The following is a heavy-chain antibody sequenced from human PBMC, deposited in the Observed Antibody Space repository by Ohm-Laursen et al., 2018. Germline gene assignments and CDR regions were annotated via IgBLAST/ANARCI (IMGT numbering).Heavy chain of an antibody. CDR2: IYHSGST. D-gene: IGHD6-13*01. V-gene: IGHV4-59*08. Sequence: TLSFTCTVSVGSISSYYWSWMPQPPGKGREWIAYIYHSGSTNYNPSIKSRVTVPVDTSNNQFPLNLNSVTAADTAVYYCASSQSSSWYHAFDVWGQGTMVTVSS. J-gene: IGHJ3*01. CDR1: VGSISSYY. CDR3: ASSQSSSWYHAFDV.